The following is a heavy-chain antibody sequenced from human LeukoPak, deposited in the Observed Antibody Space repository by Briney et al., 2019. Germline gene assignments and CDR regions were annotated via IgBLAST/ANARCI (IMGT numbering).Heavy chain of an antibody. CDR2: IDTSGTT. CDR1: GGSFTSYY. V-gene: IGHV4-4*07. J-gene: IGHJ4*02. Sequence: PSETLSLTCTVSGGSFTSYYWSWIRQPAGKGLEWIGHIDTSGTTNYNPSLKSRVTMSTDTSKNQFSLKLSSVTAADTAIYYCARDAKYYYGSRTFFFFEYWGQGTLLTVSS. CDR3: ARDAKYYYGSRTFFFFEY. D-gene: IGHD3-10*01.